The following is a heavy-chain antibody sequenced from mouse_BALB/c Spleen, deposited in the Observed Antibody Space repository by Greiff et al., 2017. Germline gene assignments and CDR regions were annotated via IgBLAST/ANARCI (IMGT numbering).Heavy chain of an antibody. J-gene: IGHJ3*01. CDR3: ARTIYYDYVFAY. CDR2: INPNNGGT. Sequence: VHVKQSGPELVKPGASVKIPCKASGYTFTDYNMDWVKQSHGKSLEWIGDINPNNGGTIYNQKFKGKATLTVDKSSSTAYMELRSLTSEDTAVYYCARTIYYDYVFAYWGQGTLVTVSA. D-gene: IGHD2-4*01. V-gene: IGHV1-18*01. CDR1: GYTFTDYN.